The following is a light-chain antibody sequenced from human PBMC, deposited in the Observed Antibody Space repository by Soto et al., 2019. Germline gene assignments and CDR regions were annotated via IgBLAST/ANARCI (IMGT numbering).Light chain of an antibody. CDR3: QQYNSSWT. CDR1: QSISSW. V-gene: IGKV1-5*01. Sequence: DIQMTQSPSTLSASVGDRVTITCRASQSISSWLAWYQQKPRKAPKLLIYDASSLESGVPSRFSGSGSGTEFTLTISSLQPDDFATYYCQQYNSSWTFGQGTKVDIK. CDR2: DAS. J-gene: IGKJ1*01.